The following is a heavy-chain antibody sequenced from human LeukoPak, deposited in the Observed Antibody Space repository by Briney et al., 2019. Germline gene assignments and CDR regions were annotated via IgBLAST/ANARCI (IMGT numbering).Heavy chain of an antibody. Sequence: SETLSLTCTVSGGSISSGSYHWSWIRQPAGKGLEWIGRIYTSGSTNYNPSLKSRVTISVDTSKNQFSLKLSSVTAADTAVYYCARGLDGFDIWGQGTMVIVSS. CDR1: GGSISSGSYH. J-gene: IGHJ3*02. CDR3: ARGLDGFDI. CDR2: IYTSGST. V-gene: IGHV4-61*02.